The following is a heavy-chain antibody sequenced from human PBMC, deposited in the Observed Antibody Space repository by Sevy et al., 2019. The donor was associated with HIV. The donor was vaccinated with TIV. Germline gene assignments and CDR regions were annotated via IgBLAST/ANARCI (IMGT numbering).Heavy chain of an antibody. V-gene: IGHV4-34*01. J-gene: IGHJ4*02. CDR1: GGSLNAYY. D-gene: IGHD3-16*01. CDR2: INDSGNA. CDR3: ARGWGKNQSGSVIYLSFFDV. Sequence: SETMSLTSAVYGGSLNAYYCSWVRQSPQKGLEWVGEINDSGNAYFNPPLESRVTTSMDMSKNQFSLNLTSVTAADPATCFCARGWGKNQSGSVIYLSFFDVWGQGALVTVSS.